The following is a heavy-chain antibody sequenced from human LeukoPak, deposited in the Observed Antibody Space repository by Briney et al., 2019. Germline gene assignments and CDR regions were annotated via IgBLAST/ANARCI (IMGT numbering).Heavy chain of an antibody. D-gene: IGHD6-19*01. J-gene: IGHJ4*02. CDR3: ARGSRSSGWFDY. V-gene: IGHV3-53*01. Sequence: PGGSLRLSCAASGFTVSSNYMSWVRQAPRRWLEWVSVIYSGGSTYYADSVKGRFTISRDNSKNTLYLQMNSLRAEDTAVYYCARGSRSSGWFDYWGQGTLVTVSS. CDR1: GFTVSSNY. CDR2: IYSGGST.